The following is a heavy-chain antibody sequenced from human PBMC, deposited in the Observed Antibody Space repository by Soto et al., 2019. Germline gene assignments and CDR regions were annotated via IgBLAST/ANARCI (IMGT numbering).Heavy chain of an antibody. J-gene: IGHJ1*01. CDR1: GGSISSSSSY. CDR3: ARNYYYDSSGYSPEYFQH. D-gene: IGHD3-22*01. CDR2: LYYSGST. Sequence: SETLSLTCTVSGGSISSSSSYWGWIRQPPGKGLEWIGSLYYSGSTYYNPSLKSRVTISAYTSKNQFSLKLSSVTAADTAVYYCARNYYYDSSGYSPEYFQHWGQGTLVTVS. V-gene: IGHV4-39*01.